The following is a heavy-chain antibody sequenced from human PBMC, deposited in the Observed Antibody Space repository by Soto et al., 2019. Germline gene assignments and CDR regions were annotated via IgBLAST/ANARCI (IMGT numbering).Heavy chain of an antibody. CDR1: GFTFSDYY. Sequence: PAGSLRLSCAASGFTFSDYYMSWIRQAQGPGLEWVSFISSSSSYTNYADSVKDRVTISRDNAKSSRYLQMNSLKAEDTALYYCARGDLSVRCFVWSSAACGMDVWGQGTTVTVSS. CDR2: ISSSSSYT. D-gene: IGHD3-9*01. CDR3: ARGDLSVRCFVWSSAACGMDV. V-gene: IGHV3-11*06. J-gene: IGHJ6*02.